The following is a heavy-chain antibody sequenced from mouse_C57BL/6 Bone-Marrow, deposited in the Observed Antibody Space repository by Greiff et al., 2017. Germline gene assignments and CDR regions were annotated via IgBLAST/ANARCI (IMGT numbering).Heavy chain of an antibody. CDR2: ISSGGDYI. J-gene: IGHJ3*01. Sequence: EVMLVESGEGLVKPGGSLKLSCAASGFPFSSYAMSWVRQTPEKRLEWVAYISSGGDYIYYPDTVKGRFTISRDNARNTLYLQMSSLKSEDTAMYYCTRDRSGRWFAYGGQGTLVTVSA. V-gene: IGHV5-9-1*02. CDR3: TRDRSGRWFAY. D-gene: IGHD3-2*02. CDR1: GFPFSSYA.